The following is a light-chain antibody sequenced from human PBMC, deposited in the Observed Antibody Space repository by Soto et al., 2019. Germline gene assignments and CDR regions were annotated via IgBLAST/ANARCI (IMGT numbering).Light chain of an antibody. CDR2: EVS. J-gene: IGLJ1*01. CDR1: SSDVGVYNY. Sequence: GASSDVGVYNYVSWYQQHPGKAPKLLLYEVSNRPSGVSNRFSGSKSGNTASLTISGLQTEDEANYYCSSSTSRSTYVFGTGTKGTVL. CDR3: SSSTSRSTYV. V-gene: IGLV2-14*01.